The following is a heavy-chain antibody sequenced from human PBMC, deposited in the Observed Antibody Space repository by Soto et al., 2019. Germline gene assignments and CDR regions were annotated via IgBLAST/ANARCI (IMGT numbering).Heavy chain of an antibody. J-gene: IGHJ6*02. Sequence: ASGKVSCKASGYTFTSYAMHWVRQAPGQRLEWMGWINAGNGNTKYSQKFQGRVTITRDTSASTAYMELSSLRSEDTAVYYCARLPGGIAAAGIGLGYYYGMDVWGQGTTVNVSS. D-gene: IGHD6-13*01. CDR3: ARLPGGIAAAGIGLGYYYGMDV. CDR2: INAGNGNT. V-gene: IGHV1-3*01. CDR1: GYTFTSYA.